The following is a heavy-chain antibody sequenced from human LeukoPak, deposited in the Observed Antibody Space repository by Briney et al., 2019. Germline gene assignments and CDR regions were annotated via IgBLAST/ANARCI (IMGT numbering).Heavy chain of an antibody. V-gene: IGHV3-21*01. CDR2: ISSSSNHV. CDR3: AKGPGEYGAFDI. CDR1: GFTFSTYS. J-gene: IGHJ3*02. D-gene: IGHD3-10*01. Sequence: PGGSLRLSCAASGFTFSTYSMNWVRQAPGKGLEWVSSISSSSNHVYTADSLKGRFTISRDNAKNSLYLQMSSLRAEDTAVYYCAKGPGEYGAFDIWGQGTMVTVSS.